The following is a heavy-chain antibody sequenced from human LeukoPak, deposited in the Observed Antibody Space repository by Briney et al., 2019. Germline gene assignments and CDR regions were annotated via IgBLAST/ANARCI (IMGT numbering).Heavy chain of an antibody. CDR2: ISYNGRSK. Sequence: GGSLRLSCAASGFTFSSYGMHWVRQAPGKGLEWVAVISYNGRSKYYADSVKGRFTISRDNSKNTLFLQMNSLRPEDTAAYYCAIGGGSSTWYEGYLQHWGQGTLITVSS. D-gene: IGHD6-13*01. V-gene: IGHV3-30*03. J-gene: IGHJ1*01. CDR3: AIGGGSSTWYEGYLQH. CDR1: GFTFSSYG.